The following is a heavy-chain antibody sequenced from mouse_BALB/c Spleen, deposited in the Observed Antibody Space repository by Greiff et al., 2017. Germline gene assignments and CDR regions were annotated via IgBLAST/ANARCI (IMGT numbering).Heavy chain of an antibody. V-gene: IGHV1S137*01. CDR3: ARSDYDYDPWFAY. CDR1: GYTFTDYA. CDR2: ISTYYGDA. J-gene: IGHJ3*01. Sequence: VQLQQSGAELVRPGVSVKISCKGSGYTFTDYAMHWVKQSHAKSQEWIGVISTYYGDASYNQKFKGKATMTVDKSSSTAYMELARLTSEDSAIYYCARSDYDYDPWFAYWGQGTLVTVSA. D-gene: IGHD2-4*01.